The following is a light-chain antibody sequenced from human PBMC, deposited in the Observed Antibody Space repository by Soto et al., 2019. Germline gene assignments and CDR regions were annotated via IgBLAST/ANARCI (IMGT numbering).Light chain of an antibody. CDR1: QRITTY. V-gene: IGKV1-39*01. CDR2: TSG. Sequence: IHMTQSPSSLSASVGDRVTITCRASQRITTYLNWYQQKPGEAPKLLIYTSGTLQRGVPSRFIGSGSGTEFTLTITGLQRADFATYCCQQTYNPPYTVGQGTKLEIK. J-gene: IGKJ2*01. CDR3: QQTYNPPYT.